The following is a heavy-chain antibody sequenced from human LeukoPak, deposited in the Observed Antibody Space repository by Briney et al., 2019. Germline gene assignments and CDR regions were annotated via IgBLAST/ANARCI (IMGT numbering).Heavy chain of an antibody. V-gene: IGHV4-59*12. CDR1: GGSISSYY. D-gene: IGHD4-17*01. CDR2: IYYSGST. J-gene: IGHJ5*02. CDR3: AREGRGDYGDYYLGS. Sequence: PSETLSLTCTVSGGSISSYYWSWIRQPPGKGLEWIGYIYYSGSTNYNPSLKSRVTISVDTSKNQFSLKLSSVIAADTAVYYCAREGRGDYGDYYLGSWGQGTLVTVSS.